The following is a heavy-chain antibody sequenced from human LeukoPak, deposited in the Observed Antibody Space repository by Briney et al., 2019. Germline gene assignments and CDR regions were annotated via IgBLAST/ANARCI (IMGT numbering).Heavy chain of an antibody. CDR2: IYTSGNT. V-gene: IGHV4-4*07. Sequence: SETLSLTCTVSGGSISSYYWSWIRQPPGKGLEWIGRIYTSGNTNYNPSLKSRVSMSVDTSKNQFSLKLSSVTAADTAVYYCARYVISSYWYFDLWGRGTLVTVSS. CDR1: GGSISSYY. J-gene: IGHJ2*01. CDR3: ARYVISSYWYFDL. D-gene: IGHD2/OR15-2a*01.